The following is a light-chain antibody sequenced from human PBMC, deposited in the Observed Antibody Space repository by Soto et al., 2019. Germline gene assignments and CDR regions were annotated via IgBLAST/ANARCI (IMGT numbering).Light chain of an antibody. CDR2: AAS. Sequence: DIQMTQSPSSVSASVGDRVNIPCPASQGISSGLAGYQQKPGKAPKLLIYAASSLQSGVPSRFSGSGYGTDFPLTISSLQPEDFAAYYCKQANSFPLTCGGGPKVDIK. V-gene: IGKV1-12*01. CDR1: QGISSG. CDR3: KQANSFPLT. J-gene: IGKJ4*01.